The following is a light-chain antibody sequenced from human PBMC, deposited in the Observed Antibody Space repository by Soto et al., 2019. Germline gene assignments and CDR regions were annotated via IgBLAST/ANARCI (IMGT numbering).Light chain of an antibody. CDR3: RHYGGSPIT. CDR1: HSVTTR. CDR2: GAS. V-gene: IGKV3-20*01. Sequence: IVLTQSPGTLSLSPGERVTLSCRASHSVTTRLAWYQHRPGQAPTLLMSGASNKASGVPVRFSSSGSGTDFTLTITRLEPEDFARYYCRHYGGSPITFGLGTLLEMK. J-gene: IGKJ5*01.